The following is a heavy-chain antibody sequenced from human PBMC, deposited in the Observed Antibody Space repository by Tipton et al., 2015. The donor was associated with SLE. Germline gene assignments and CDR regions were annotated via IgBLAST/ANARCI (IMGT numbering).Heavy chain of an antibody. CDR2: IYYSGST. Sequence: TLSLTCTVSGGSCSSSTYYWGWIRQPPLKGLEWIGSIYYSGSTLYNPSLKSRVTISVDTSKNLFSLNLGSVTAADTAVYYCATLTLLGSCNDYSCAQYFQTWGQGTLITVSS. CDR1: GGSCSSSTYY. J-gene: IGHJ1*01. D-gene: IGHD2-15*01. CDR3: ATLTLLGSCNDYSCAQYFQT. V-gene: IGHV4-39*07.